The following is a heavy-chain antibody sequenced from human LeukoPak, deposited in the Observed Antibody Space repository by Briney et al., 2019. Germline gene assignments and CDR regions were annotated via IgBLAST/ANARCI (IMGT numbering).Heavy chain of an antibody. CDR3: ARLRITIFGVVKYFDY. D-gene: IGHD3-3*01. J-gene: IGHJ4*02. Sequence: SETLSLTCAVYGGSFSDYYWSWIRQPPGKGLEWIGEINHSGSTNYNPSLKSRVTISVDTSKNQFSLKLSSVTAADTAVYYCARLRITIFGVVKYFDYWGQGTLVTVSS. CDR2: INHSGST. V-gene: IGHV4-34*01. CDR1: GGSFSDYY.